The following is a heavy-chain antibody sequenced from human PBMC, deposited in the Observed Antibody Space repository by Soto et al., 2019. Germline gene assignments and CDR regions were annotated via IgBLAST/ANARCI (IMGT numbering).Heavy chain of an antibody. V-gene: IGHV4-31*03. CDR3: AKEPSPQPTPVVTQGWFDP. CDR1: GGSIKTGGYY. CDR2: IYFTGTT. J-gene: IGHJ5*02. D-gene: IGHD2-21*02. Sequence: PSETLSLTCTVSGGSIKTGGYYWSWIRQPPGKGLEWIGYIYFTGTTYYNPSLQSRVSMSVDMSKSQFSLELTSVTDADTAVYYCAKEPSPQPTPVVTQGWFDPWGQGILVTDSS.